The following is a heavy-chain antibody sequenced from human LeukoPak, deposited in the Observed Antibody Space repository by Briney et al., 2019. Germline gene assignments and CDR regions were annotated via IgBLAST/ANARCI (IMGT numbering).Heavy chain of an antibody. CDR3: AKGGVGAPPPDY. CDR2: ISYDGSNK. CDR1: GFTFSSYA. V-gene: IGHV3-30*04. Sequence: GRSLRLSCAASGFTFSSYAMHWVRQAPGKGLEWVAVISYDGSNKYYADSVKGRFTISRDNSKNTLYLQMNSLRAEDTAVYYCAKGGVGAPPPDYWGQGTLVTVSS. D-gene: IGHD1-26*01. J-gene: IGHJ4*02.